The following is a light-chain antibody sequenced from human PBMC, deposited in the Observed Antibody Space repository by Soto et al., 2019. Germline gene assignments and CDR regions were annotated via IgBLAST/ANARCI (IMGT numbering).Light chain of an antibody. J-gene: IGKJ5*01. V-gene: IGKV3-15*01. CDR2: DVS. CDR3: QQYNNWPFS. CDR1: QGVTTN. Sequence: EMVITQSPSGPSGSHRESAILSSMAGQGVTTNFAWYQQKSGQSPRLLIYDVSIRATGVPARFSGTGSETDFTLTISGLQSEDSAVYFCQQYNNWPFSSGQGTRPEIK.